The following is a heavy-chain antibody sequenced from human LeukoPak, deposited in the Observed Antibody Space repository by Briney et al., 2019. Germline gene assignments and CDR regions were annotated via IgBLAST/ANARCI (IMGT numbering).Heavy chain of an antibody. CDR3: AREGRGWYPYYFDY. CDR2: IYYSGST. Sequence: SETLSLTCTVSGGSISSSSYYWGWIRQSPGKGLEWIGSIYYSGSTYYNPSLKSRVTISVDTSKNQFSLKLSSVTAADTAVYYCAREGRGWYPYYFDYWGQGTLVTVSS. D-gene: IGHD6-19*01. V-gene: IGHV4-39*02. CDR1: GGSISSSSYY. J-gene: IGHJ4*02.